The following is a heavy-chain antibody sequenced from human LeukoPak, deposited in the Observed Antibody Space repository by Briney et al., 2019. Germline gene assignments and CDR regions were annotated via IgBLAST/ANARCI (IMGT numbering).Heavy chain of an antibody. Sequence: EASVKVSCKASGYTFTGYYMHWVRQAPGQGLEWMGGIIPIFGTANYAQKFQGRVTITTDESTSTAYMELSSLRSEDTAVYYCARALVVPAAMASYNWFDPWGQGTLVTVSS. J-gene: IGHJ5*02. V-gene: IGHV1-69*05. CDR1: GYTFTGYY. D-gene: IGHD2-2*01. CDR3: ARALVVPAAMASYNWFDP. CDR2: IIPIFGTA.